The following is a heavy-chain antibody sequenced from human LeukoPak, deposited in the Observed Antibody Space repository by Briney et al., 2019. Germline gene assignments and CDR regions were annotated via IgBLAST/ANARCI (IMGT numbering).Heavy chain of an antibody. CDR2: ISSSSSYI. J-gene: IGHJ4*02. CDR1: GFTFSSDS. Sequence: GGSLRLSCAASGFTFSSDSMNWVRQAPGKGLEWVSSISSSSSYIYYADSVKGRFTISRDDAKNSLYLQMNSLRAEDTAVYYCARDSYYYDSSGYYQEDSNDYWGQGTLVTVPS. V-gene: IGHV3-21*01. D-gene: IGHD3-22*01. CDR3: ARDSYYYDSSGYYQEDSNDY.